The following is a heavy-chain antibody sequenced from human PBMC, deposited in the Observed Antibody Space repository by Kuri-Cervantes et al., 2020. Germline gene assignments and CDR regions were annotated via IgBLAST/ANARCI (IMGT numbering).Heavy chain of an antibody. CDR1: GFTFSSYA. Sequence: GESLKISCAASGFTFSSYAMHWVRQAPGKGLEWVSAISGSGGSTYYADSVKGRFSISRDKSKSTLFLQMNSLTAGDTAVYYCGKNQGLDRVDYYYYMDVWGKGTTVTVSS. D-gene: IGHD5-12*01. J-gene: IGHJ6*03. CDR3: GKNQGLDRVDYYYYMDV. CDR2: ISGSGGST. V-gene: IGHV3-23*01.